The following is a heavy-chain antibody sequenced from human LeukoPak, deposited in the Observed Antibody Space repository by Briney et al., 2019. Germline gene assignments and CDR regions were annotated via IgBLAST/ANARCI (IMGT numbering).Heavy chain of an antibody. D-gene: IGHD3-10*01. CDR2: IGNRGTSS. V-gene: IGHV3-21*01. Sequence: SGGSLRLSCAASGFTFSTYSMNWIRQAPGKGLEWVSSIGNRGTSSYYADSVTGQFSVPRGNARNSLYLEMNSLRAEDTAIYYCSKPPGDLWSWYDYWGQGTLVTVSS. CDR1: GFTFSTYS. CDR3: SKPPGDLWSWYDY. J-gene: IGHJ4*02.